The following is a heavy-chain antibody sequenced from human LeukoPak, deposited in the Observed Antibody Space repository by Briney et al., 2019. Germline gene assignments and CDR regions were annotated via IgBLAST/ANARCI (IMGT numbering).Heavy chain of an antibody. Sequence: AASVKVSCKASGYTFTSYDINWVRQATGQGLEWMGWMNPNSGNTGYAQKFQGRVTMTRNTSISTAYIELRSLTSDDTAAYYCARDWWGYDVLTGDNWFDPWDQGTLVTVSS. CDR2: MNPNSGNT. V-gene: IGHV1-8*01. D-gene: IGHD3-9*01. J-gene: IGHJ5*02. CDR3: ARDWWGYDVLTGDNWFDP. CDR1: GYTFTSYD.